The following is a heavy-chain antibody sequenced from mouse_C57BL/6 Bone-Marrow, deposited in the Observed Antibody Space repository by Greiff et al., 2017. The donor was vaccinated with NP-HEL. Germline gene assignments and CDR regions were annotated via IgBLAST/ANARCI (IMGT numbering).Heavy chain of an antibody. CDR3: ARGYYVAWFAY. Sequence: VKVVESGPELVKPGASVKISCKASGYSFTSYYIHWVKQRPGQGLEWIGWIYPGSGNTKYNEKFKGKATLTADTSSSTAYMQLSSLTSEDAAVYYCARGYYVAWFAYWGQGTLVTVSA. D-gene: IGHD2-3*01. J-gene: IGHJ3*01. V-gene: IGHV1-66*01. CDR1: GYSFTSYY. CDR2: IYPGSGNT.